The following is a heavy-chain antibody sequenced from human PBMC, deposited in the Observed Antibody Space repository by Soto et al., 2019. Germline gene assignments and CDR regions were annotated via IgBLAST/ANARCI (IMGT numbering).Heavy chain of an antibody. CDR2: IYYSGST. Sequence: SETLSLTCTVSGGSVSSGSYYWSWIRQPPGKGLEWIGYIYYSGSTNYNPSLKSRVTISVDTSKNQFSLKLSSVTAADTAVYYCATAWGAYGSGSYYKRRRPPDKTNYYYGMDVWGQGTTVTVSS. D-gene: IGHD3-10*01. V-gene: IGHV4-61*01. CDR3: ATAWGAYGSGSYYKRRRPPDKTNYYYGMDV. CDR1: GGSVSSGSYY. J-gene: IGHJ6*02.